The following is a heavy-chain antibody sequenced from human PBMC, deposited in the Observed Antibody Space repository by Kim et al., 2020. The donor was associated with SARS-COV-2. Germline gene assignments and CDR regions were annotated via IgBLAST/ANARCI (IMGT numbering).Heavy chain of an antibody. Sequence: GGSLRLSCAASGFTFSSYAMSWVRQAPGKGLEWVSAISGSGGSTYYADSVKGRFTISRDNSKNTLYLQMNSLRAEDTAVYYCAKGGDGYNNYWYFDLWGRGTLVTVSS. CDR3: AKGGDGYNNYWYFDL. CDR2: ISGSGGST. CDR1: GFTFSSYA. V-gene: IGHV3-23*01. D-gene: IGHD5-12*01. J-gene: IGHJ2*01.